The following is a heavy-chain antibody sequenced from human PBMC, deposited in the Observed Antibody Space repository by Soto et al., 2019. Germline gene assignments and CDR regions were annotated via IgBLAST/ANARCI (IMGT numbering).Heavy chain of an antibody. CDR3: AREAYYHDSRGYSIINDGFDI. Sequence: SVKVSCKASGGTFSRYAISWVRQAPGQGLEWMGGIIPIFGTANYAQKFQGRVTITADESTSTAYMELSSLRSEDTAVYYCAREAYYHDSRGYSIINDGFDIWGQGTMVTVSS. CDR2: IIPIFGTA. J-gene: IGHJ3*02. V-gene: IGHV1-69*13. CDR1: GGTFSRYA. D-gene: IGHD3-22*01.